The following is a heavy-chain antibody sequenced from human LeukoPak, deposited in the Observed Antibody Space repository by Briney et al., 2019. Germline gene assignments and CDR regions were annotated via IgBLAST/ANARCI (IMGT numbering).Heavy chain of an antibody. CDR2: ISAYNGNT. D-gene: IGHD4-17*01. CDR3: ARDHIIYGDGPRNWFDR. J-gene: IGHJ5*02. Sequence: ASVKVSCKASGYTFTSYAMHWVRQAPGQGLEWMGWISAYNGNTNYAQKLQGRVTMTTDTSTSTAYMELRSLRSDDTAVYYCARDHIIYGDGPRNWFDRWGQGTLVTVSS. CDR1: GYTFTSYA. V-gene: IGHV1-18*01.